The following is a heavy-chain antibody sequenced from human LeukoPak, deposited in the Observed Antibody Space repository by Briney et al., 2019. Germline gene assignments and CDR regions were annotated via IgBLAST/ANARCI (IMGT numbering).Heavy chain of an antibody. CDR2: FDPEDGET. V-gene: IGHV1-24*01. J-gene: IGHJ4*02. CDR1: GYTLTELS. Sequence: ASVKVSCKVSGYTLTELSMHWVRQAPGKGLEWMGGFDPEDGETIYAQKFQGRVTMTTDTSTSTAYMELRSLRSDDTAVYYCARAGFREATPPSYWGQGTLVTVSS. CDR3: ARAGFREATPPSY. D-gene: IGHD1-26*01.